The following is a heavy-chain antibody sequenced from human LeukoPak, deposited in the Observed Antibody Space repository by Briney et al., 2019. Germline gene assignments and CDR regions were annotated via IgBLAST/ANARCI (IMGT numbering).Heavy chain of an antibody. CDR3: ARGSFDFWSGYGY. CDR2: MNPNSSNT. Sequence: GGSVKVSCKASGGTFSSYAICWLRHATRQGVEWMGWMNPNSSNTSYAQKFQRRVTMTTNTYISTAYMELSSLRSEDTAVYYCARGSFDFWSGYGYWGQETLVTVSS. D-gene: IGHD3-3*01. CDR1: GGTFSSYA. V-gene: IGHV1-8*02. J-gene: IGHJ4*02.